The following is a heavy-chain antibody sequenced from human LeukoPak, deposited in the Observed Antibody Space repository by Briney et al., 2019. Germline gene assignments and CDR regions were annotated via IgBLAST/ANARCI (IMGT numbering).Heavy chain of an antibody. V-gene: IGHV3-48*01. CDR3: AKIGRDFDY. J-gene: IGHJ4*02. Sequence: PGGSLRLSCAASGFIFSTYSMNWVRQAPGKGLEWVSYISSSSSTMYYTDSVKGRFTISRDNAKNSLYLQMNSLRAESTAVYYCAKIGRDFDYWGQGTLVTVSS. D-gene: IGHD2/OR15-2a*01. CDR2: ISSSSSTM. CDR1: GFIFSTYS.